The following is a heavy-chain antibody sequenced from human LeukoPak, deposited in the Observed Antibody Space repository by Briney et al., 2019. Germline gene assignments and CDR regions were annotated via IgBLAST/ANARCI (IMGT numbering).Heavy chain of an antibody. Sequence: ASVKVSFKASVYTFTGYYMNWVRQAPGPGLALMGWINPNNGGPNYGQVFQGRVTMTRDTSISAACMEFSSLRSEETVVYYCAGDQYYDISTGYDYWGQGTLVTVSS. CDR2: INPNNGGP. CDR1: VYTFTGYY. J-gene: IGHJ4*02. D-gene: IGHD3-9*01. CDR3: AGDQYYDISTGYDY. V-gene: IGHV1-2*02.